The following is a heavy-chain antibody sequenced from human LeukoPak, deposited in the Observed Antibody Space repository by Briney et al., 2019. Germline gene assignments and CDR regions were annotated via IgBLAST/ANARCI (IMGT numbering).Heavy chain of an antibody. J-gene: IGHJ4*01. CDR3: ARDLGATTGAPWYYFDN. Sequence: ASVKVSCKASGYTFTGYYMHWVRQAPGQGLECMGWINPNTGGTNYPQKFQGRVTMTRDTAISTAYMELTSLRSDDTAVYYCARDLGATTGAPWYYFDNWGQGTLVTVPS. CDR2: INPNTGGT. D-gene: IGHD1-26*01. V-gene: IGHV1-2*02. CDR1: GYTFTGYY.